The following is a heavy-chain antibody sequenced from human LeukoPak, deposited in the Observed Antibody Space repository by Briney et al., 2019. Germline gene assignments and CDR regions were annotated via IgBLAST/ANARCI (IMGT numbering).Heavy chain of an antibody. Sequence: GRSLRLSCAASGFTFSSYGMHWVRQAPGKGLEWVAVIWYGGSNKYYADSVKGRFTISRDNSKNTLYLQMNSLRAEDTAVYYCARDRNYDFWSGSGTIIDWGQGTLVTVSS. CDR3: ARDRNYDFWSGSGTIID. J-gene: IGHJ4*02. CDR2: IWYGGSNK. CDR1: GFTFSSYG. V-gene: IGHV3-33*08. D-gene: IGHD3-3*01.